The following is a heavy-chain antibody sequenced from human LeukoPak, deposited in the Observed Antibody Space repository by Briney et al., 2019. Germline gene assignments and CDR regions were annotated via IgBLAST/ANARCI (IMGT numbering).Heavy chain of an antibody. D-gene: IGHD3-16*01. J-gene: IGHJ3*02. CDR3: AKGVWGSAIDAFDI. CDR2: ISGGSSGST. V-gene: IGHV3-23*01. CDR1: GFTFSDYA. Sequence: GGSLRLSCAASGFTFSDYAMSWVRQAPGKGLEWLSVISGGSSGSTYYADSVTGRFTVSRDNSKNTVDLQMNNLRAEDTAVYYCAKGVWGSAIDAFDIWGQGTMVTVSS.